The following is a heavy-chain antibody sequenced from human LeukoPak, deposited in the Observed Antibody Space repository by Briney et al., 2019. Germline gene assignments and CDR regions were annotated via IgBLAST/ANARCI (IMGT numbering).Heavy chain of an antibody. J-gene: IGHJ4*02. D-gene: IGHD6-19*01. Sequence: PGGSLGLSCAASGFTFSSYWMSWVRQAPGKGLEWVGRIKSKTDGGTTDYAAPVKGRFTISRDDSKNTLYLQMDSLKNEDTAVYYCSTYSHSSGWDWGQGTLVTVSS. V-gene: IGHV3-15*01. CDR2: IKSKTDGGTT. CDR3: STYSHSSGWD. CDR1: GFTFSSYW.